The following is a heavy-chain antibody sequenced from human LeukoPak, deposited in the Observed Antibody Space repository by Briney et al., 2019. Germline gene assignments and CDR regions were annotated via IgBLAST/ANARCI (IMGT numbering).Heavy chain of an antibody. J-gene: IGHJ5*02. V-gene: IGHV3-48*01. CDR2: ISSGSSTI. CDR3: ARDRPLYSSSWNWFDP. CDR1: GFTFSSYS. D-gene: IGHD6-13*01. Sequence: PGGSLRLSCAASGFTFSSYSMNWVRQSPGKGLEWVSYISSGSSTIYYADSVKGRFTISRDNAKNSLYLQMNSLRAEDTAVYYCARDRPLYSSSWNWFDPWGQGTLVTVSS.